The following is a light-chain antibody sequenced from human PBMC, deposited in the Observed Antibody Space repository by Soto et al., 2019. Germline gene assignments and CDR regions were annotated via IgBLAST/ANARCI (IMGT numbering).Light chain of an antibody. Sequence: SVLTQSPCTLSLSPGERATLSCRASQSVSSSYLAWYQQKPGQAPRLLIYGASSRATGIPDRFSGSGSGTDFTLTISRLEPEDFAVYYCQQYGSSPPITFGQGTRLEIK. J-gene: IGKJ5*01. V-gene: IGKV3-20*01. CDR1: QSVSSSY. CDR2: GAS. CDR3: QQYGSSPPIT.